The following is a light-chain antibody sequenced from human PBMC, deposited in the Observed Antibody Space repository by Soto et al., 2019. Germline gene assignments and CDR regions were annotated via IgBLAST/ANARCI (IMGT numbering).Light chain of an antibody. J-gene: IGKJ5*01. CDR3: MQSVQLPIT. Sequence: DVVMTQSPLSLPVTAGQPASISCRSSQSLVYSDGNTYLNWFQQKSGQPPQLLIYEVSNRFSGVPDRFSGSGSGTDFTLKISRVEAEDVGVYYCMQSVQLPITFGQGTRLEIK. CDR1: QSLVYSDGNTY. V-gene: IGKV2D-29*01. CDR2: EVS.